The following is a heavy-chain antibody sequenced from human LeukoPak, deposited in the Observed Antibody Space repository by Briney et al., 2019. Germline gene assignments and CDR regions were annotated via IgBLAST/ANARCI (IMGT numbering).Heavy chain of an antibody. J-gene: IGHJ1*01. D-gene: IGHD6-19*01. CDR2: INTDGTVT. CDR1: GFTFSKYW. V-gene: IGHV3-74*01. CDR3: ATKQWLVPQQDS. Sequence: GGSLRLSCAASGFTFSKYWMLWVRQAPGKGLESVSRINTDGTVTTYADSVKGRFTVSRDNADNTMFLQMNSVRDEDTAVYYCATKQWLVPQQDSWGQGTPVTVSS.